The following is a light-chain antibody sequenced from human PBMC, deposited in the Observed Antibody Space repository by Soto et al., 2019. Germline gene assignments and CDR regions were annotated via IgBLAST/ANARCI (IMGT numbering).Light chain of an antibody. J-gene: IGKJ4*01. CDR2: KAS. CDR3: QQYNTSPLT. CDR1: QSISTW. V-gene: IGKV1-5*03. Sequence: DIQMTQSPSALSASVGDRVTITCRASQSISTWLAWYQQKPGKAPKLLIYKASSLEGGVPSRFSGSGSGTEFTITISSLQPDDFATYYCQQYNTSPLTFGGGTTV.